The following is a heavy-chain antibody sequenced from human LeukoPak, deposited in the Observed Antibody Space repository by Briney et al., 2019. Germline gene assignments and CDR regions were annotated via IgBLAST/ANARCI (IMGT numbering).Heavy chain of an antibody. CDR2: IYHSGST. V-gene: IGHV4-30-2*01. CDR1: GGSISSGGYY. CDR3: ARLNDVDSSGYYGTFDY. Sequence: PSETLSLTCTVSGGSISSGGYYWSWIRQPPGKGLEWIGYIYHSGSTYYNPSLKSRVTISVDRSKNQFSLKLSSVTAADTAVYYCARLNDVDSSGYYGTFDYWGQGTLVTVSS. D-gene: IGHD3-22*01. J-gene: IGHJ4*02.